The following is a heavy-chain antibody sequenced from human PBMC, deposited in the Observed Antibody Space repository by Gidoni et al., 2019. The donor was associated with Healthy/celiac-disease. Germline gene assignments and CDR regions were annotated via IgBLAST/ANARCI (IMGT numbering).Heavy chain of an antibody. Sequence: EVQLVESGGGLVKPGGSLSLPCAASGFTFSSFRMNWVRQAPVKGLELVSSISSSSSYIYYADSVKGRFTISRDNAKNSLYLQMNSLRAEDTAVYYCAREFLTGYYSYGMDVWGQGTTVTVSS. D-gene: IGHD3-9*01. J-gene: IGHJ6*02. V-gene: IGHV3-21*01. CDR2: ISSSSSYI. CDR3: AREFLTGYYSYGMDV. CDR1: GFTFSSFR.